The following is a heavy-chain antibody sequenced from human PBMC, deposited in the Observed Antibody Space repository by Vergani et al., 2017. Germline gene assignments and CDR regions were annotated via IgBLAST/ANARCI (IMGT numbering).Heavy chain of an antibody. CDR1: GFTFSSYS. CDR2: ISSSSSYI. CDR3: ARGMYSSGWYGPYDY. V-gene: IGHV3-21*01. D-gene: IGHD6-19*01. J-gene: IGHJ4*02. Sequence: EVQLVESGGGLVKPGGSLRLSCAASGFTFSSYSMNWVRQAPGKGLEWVSSISSSSSYIYYADSVKGRFTISRDNAKNSLYLQMNSLRAEETAVYYCARGMYSSGWYGPYDYWGQGTLVTVSS.